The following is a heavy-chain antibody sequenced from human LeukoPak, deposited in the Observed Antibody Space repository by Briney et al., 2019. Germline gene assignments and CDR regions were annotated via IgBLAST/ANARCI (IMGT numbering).Heavy chain of an antibody. D-gene: IGHD1-26*01. CDR2: IYYSGST. V-gene: IGHV4-59*08. J-gene: IGHJ3*02. Sequence: SETLSLTCTVSGGSISSYYWSWLRQPPGKGLEWIGYIYYSGSTNYNPSLKSRVTISVDTSKNQFSLKLSSVTAADTAVYYCASQWELLPLGAFDIWGQGTMVTVSS. CDR3: ASQWELLPLGAFDI. CDR1: GGSISSYY.